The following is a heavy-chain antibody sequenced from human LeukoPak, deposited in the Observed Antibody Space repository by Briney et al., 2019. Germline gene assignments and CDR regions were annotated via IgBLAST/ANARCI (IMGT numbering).Heavy chain of an antibody. Sequence: PGRSLRLSCAASGFTFSRHGMHWVRQAPGKGLEWVTVISYDGSNKYYADSVKGRFTISRDNSKNTLYLQMNSLRAEDTAVYYCAKLNDGLFDYWGQGTLVTVSS. V-gene: IGHV3-30*18. CDR1: GFTFSRHG. D-gene: IGHD1-1*01. CDR3: AKLNDGLFDY. CDR2: ISYDGSNK. J-gene: IGHJ4*02.